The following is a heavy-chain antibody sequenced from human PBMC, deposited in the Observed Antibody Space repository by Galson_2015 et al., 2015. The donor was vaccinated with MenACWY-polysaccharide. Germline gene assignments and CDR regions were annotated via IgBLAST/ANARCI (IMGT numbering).Heavy chain of an antibody. CDR1: GASVSDINYH. V-gene: IGHV4-61*01. Sequence: LSLTCTVSGASVSDINYHWSWIRQPPGKGLEWIGWTYNGARTNYNPSLRSRVTISMDTSKNQFSLKVTSVSAADTAVYYCVRGMEDSGRYNFDYWGRGTLV. CDR3: VRGMEDSGRYNFDY. J-gene: IGHJ4*02. D-gene: IGHD1-26*01. CDR2: TYNGART.